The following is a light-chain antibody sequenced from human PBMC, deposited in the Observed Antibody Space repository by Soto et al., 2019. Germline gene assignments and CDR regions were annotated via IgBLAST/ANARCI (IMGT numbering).Light chain of an antibody. V-gene: IGKV1-5*03. J-gene: IGKJ1*01. CDR2: KAS. CDR3: QQYNSFPT. CDR1: QSISSW. Sequence: DIQMTQSPCTLSASVGDRVTITCRASQSISSWLAWYQQKPGKAPKLLIYKASSLESGVPSRFSGSGSGTEFTLTISSLQADDLATYYCQQYNSFPTFGQGTKVEIK.